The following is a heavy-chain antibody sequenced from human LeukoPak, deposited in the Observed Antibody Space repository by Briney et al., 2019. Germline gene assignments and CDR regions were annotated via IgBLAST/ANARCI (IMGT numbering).Heavy chain of an antibody. CDR3: ARGKGDAYRDAFDI. J-gene: IGHJ3*02. Sequence: GGSLTLSCSASGFTFSSYGMHWVRQAPGKGLEWVAVIWYDGSNKYYTDSVKGRFTISRDNSKNTPYLQTNSLRAEDTAVYYCARGKGDAYRDAFDIWGQGTMVTVSS. CDR1: GFTFSSYG. V-gene: IGHV3-33*01. CDR2: IWYDGSNK. D-gene: IGHD2-21*02.